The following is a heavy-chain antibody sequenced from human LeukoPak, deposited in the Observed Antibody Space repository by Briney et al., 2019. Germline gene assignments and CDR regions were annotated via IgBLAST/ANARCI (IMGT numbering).Heavy chain of an antibody. V-gene: IGHV3-9*01. CDR1: GFTFYDYA. CDR2: ISWNSGSI. J-gene: IGHJ4*02. Sequence: GGSLRLSCAASGFTFYDYAMHWVRQAPGKGLEWVSGISWNSGSINYADSVKGRFTISRDNSKNTLYLQMNSLRAEDTAVYYCAKEPDYWGEGTLVTVSS. CDR3: AKEPDY.